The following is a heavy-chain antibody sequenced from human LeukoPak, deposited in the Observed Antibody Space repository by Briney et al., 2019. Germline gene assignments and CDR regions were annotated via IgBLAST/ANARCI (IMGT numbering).Heavy chain of an antibody. V-gene: IGHV1-2*02. CDR1: GYTFTSYY. CDR3: ARGGGFYNDYFDP. J-gene: IGHJ5*02. D-gene: IGHD3-9*01. Sequence: ASVKVSCKASGYTFTSYYMHWVRQAPGQGLEWMGWINPNSGVTNYAQKFQGRVIVTRDTSISTVYMDLSSLRSDDTALYYCARGGGFYNDYFDPWGQGTLVTVSS. CDR2: INPNSGVT.